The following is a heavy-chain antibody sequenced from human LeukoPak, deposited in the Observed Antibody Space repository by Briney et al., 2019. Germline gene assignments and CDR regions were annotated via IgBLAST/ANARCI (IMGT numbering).Heavy chain of an antibody. J-gene: IGHJ4*02. Sequence: GGSLRLSCAASGLTISDSWIHWVRQVPGKGLMWVSRLASDENNRIYADSVKGRFTISRDNAKNTLFLQMNSLRVEDTGFYFCARDAGWGRLDSWGQGALVTVSS. CDR2: LASDENNR. CDR3: ARDAGWGRLDS. V-gene: IGHV3-74*01. D-gene: IGHD3-16*01. CDR1: GLTISDSW.